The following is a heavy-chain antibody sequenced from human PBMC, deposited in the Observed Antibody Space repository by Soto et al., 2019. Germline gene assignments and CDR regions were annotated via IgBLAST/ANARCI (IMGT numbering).Heavy chain of an antibody. CDR1: GGSISSNYY. CDR2: IYYSGNT. J-gene: IGHJ4*02. D-gene: IGHD6-19*01. CDR3: VRLPSKSAVAGYFFDY. Sequence: QLHLQESGPGLVKPSETLSLTCTVSGGSISSNYYWGWIRQPPGKGLAWVGNIYYSGNTYYHPSLKSRVTISVDMSKNQFSLKLISVTAADTAVYYCVRLPSKSAVAGYFFDYWGQGTLVTVSS. V-gene: IGHV4-39*01.